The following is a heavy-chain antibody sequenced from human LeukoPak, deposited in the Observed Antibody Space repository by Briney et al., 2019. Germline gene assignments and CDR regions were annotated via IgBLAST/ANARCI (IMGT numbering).Heavy chain of an antibody. V-gene: IGHV3-11*06. J-gene: IGHJ4*02. CDR1: GFTSSDYY. CDR3: VRDGGGLDC. Sequence: GGSLRLSCAASGFTSSDYYMSWIRQAPGKGLEWISYISTTSGFTKYVDSVKGRFTISRDNAKNTLYLQMNSLRDEDTAVYYCVRDGGGLDCWGQGTLVTVSS. CDR2: ISTTSGFT. D-gene: IGHD3-16*01.